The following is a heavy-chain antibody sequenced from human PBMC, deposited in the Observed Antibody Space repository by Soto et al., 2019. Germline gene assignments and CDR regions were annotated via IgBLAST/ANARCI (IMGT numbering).Heavy chain of an antibody. CDR3: ARVQIDYYDSSGFSPWFDP. D-gene: IGHD3-22*01. V-gene: IGHV4-59*12. CDR1: GGSIRSYY. Sequence: PSETLSLTCTVSGGSIRSYYWTWIRQPPGKGLEWLGYIFYSGSTFYNPSLKSRVTISIHTSKNQFSLKLSSVTAADTAVYYCARVQIDYYDSSGFSPWFDPWGQGTLVTVS. J-gene: IGHJ5*01. CDR2: IFYSGST.